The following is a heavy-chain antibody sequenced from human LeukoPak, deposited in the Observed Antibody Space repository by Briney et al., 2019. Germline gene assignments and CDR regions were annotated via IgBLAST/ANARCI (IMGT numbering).Heavy chain of an antibody. J-gene: IGHJ4*02. CDR1: GFTFSGSA. CDR2: IRSKANSYAT. Sequence: GGSLRLSCAASGFTFSGSAMHWVRQASGKGLEWVGRIRSKANSYATAYAASVKGRFTISRDDSKNTAYLQMNSQKTEDTAVYYCTRRPYYYDSSGYVTGIDYWGQGTLVTVSS. CDR3: TRRPYYYDSSGYVTGIDY. V-gene: IGHV3-73*01. D-gene: IGHD3-22*01.